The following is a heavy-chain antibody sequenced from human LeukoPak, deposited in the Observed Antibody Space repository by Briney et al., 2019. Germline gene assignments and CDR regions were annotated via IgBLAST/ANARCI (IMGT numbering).Heavy chain of an antibody. CDR3: AAGYSSSSWCAFDI. Sequence: GGSLRLSCAASGFTFSSYAMHWVRQAPGKGLEWVAVISYDGSNKYYADSVKGRFTISRDNSKNTLYLQMNSLRAEDTAVYCCAAGYSSSSWCAFDIWGQGTLVFVSS. D-gene: IGHD6-6*01. V-gene: IGHV3-30*04. J-gene: IGHJ4*02. CDR1: GFTFSSYA. CDR2: ISYDGSNK.